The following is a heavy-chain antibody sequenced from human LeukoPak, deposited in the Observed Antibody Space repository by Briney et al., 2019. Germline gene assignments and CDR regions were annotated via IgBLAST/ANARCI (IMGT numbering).Heavy chain of an antibody. CDR2: MCDDGRI. CDR3: ARDGVVVAGTRRAFDI. J-gene: IGHJ3*02. CDR1: GFTVSVYY. Sequence: GGSLRLSCAVSGFTVSVYYMSWVRQAPGKGLEWVSLMCDDGRIYYADSVRGRFTISRDNAKNSPYLQMNSLRGEDTAVYYCARDGVVVAGTRRAFDIWGQGTMVTVSS. V-gene: IGHV3-53*01. D-gene: IGHD6-19*01.